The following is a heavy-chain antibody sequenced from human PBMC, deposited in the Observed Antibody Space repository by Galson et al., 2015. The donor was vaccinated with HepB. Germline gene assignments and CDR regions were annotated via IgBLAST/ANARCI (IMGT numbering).Heavy chain of an antibody. Sequence: SLRLSCAASGFTVSTNYMSWVRQAPGKGLEWVSVTYSGGKTYYADSVKGRFTISRDSAKDTLVLQLNRLRVDGTAVYYCAREGRSAWLEYWGQGTLVTVSP. D-gene: IGHD6-19*01. CDR2: TYSGGKT. CDR3: AREGRSAWLEY. CDR1: GFTVSTNY. J-gene: IGHJ4*02. V-gene: IGHV3-66*01.